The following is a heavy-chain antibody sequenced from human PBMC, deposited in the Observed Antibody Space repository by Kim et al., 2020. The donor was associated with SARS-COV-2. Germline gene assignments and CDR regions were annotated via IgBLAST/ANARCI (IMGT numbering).Heavy chain of an antibody. CDR2: ISTSSSTK. CDR3: ASGGTLFRYFDY. J-gene: IGHJ4*02. CDR1: GFSFSSYS. D-gene: IGHD3-9*01. V-gene: IGHV3-48*01. Sequence: GGSLRLSCAASGFSFSSYSMNWVRQAPGKGLEWVSYISTSSSTKYYADSVKGRFTISRDNAKKSLYLQMSSLRVEDTAVYYCASGGTLFRYFDYWGQGTLVSVSS.